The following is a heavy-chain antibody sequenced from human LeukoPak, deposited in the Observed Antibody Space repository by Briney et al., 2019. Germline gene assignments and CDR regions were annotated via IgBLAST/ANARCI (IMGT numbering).Heavy chain of an antibody. D-gene: IGHD1-1*01. V-gene: IGHV3-74*03. CDR2: INGDGSTT. Sequence: GGSLRLSCAASGFTFSGYWMQWVRQAPGKGLVWVSRINGDGSTTTYADSVKGRFTISRDNAKKTVSLQMNSLRAEDTAVYYCVSDHTGHDDYWGQGTLVTVSS. CDR1: GFTFSGYW. J-gene: IGHJ4*02. CDR3: VSDHTGHDDY.